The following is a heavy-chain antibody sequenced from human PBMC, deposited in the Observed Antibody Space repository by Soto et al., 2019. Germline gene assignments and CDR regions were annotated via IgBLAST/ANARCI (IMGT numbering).Heavy chain of an antibody. V-gene: IGHV4-4*02. CDR3: ARDRPYYYGSGSNNWFDP. CDR2: IYHSGST. D-gene: IGHD3-10*01. CDR1: CSSIGSSNW. Sequence: SETLYQTHVVPCSSIGSSNWWRSVRQPPAKGLEWIGEIYHSGSTNYNPSLKSRVTISVDKSKNQFSLNLSSVTAADTAVYYCARDRPYYYGSGSNNWFDPWGQG. J-gene: IGHJ5*02.